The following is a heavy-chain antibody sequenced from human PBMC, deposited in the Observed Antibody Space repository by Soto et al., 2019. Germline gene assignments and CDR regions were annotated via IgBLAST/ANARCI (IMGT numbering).Heavy chain of an antibody. CDR1: GFTVTRNY. D-gene: IGHD3-3*01. Sequence: EVQLVESGGGLIQPGGSLRLSCAASGFTVTRNYMTWVRQAPGKGLEWVSFIAGGDNTFYADSVKGRFTIYRDKSKNTLYLQMNSLSAEDTAVYYCAMTHYDFWSGYRFDPWGQGTLVTVSS. J-gene: IGHJ5*02. V-gene: IGHV3-53*01. CDR2: IAGGDNT. CDR3: AMTHYDFWSGYRFDP.